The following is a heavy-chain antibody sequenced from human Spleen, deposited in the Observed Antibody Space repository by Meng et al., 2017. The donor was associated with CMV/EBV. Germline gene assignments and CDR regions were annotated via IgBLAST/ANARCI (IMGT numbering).Heavy chain of an antibody. J-gene: IGHJ6*02. V-gene: IGHV3-20*04. CDR1: GFIFGDYG. Sequence: GGSLRLSCAASGFIFGDYGMGWIRQAPGKGLEWVSGINWNGGSTSYADSVKGRFTISRDNAKNSLYLQMNSLRAEDTALYYCARHIAVAGTWTSRLYYYYGMDVWGQGTTVTVSS. CDR3: ARHIAVAGTWTSRLYYYYGMDV. D-gene: IGHD6-13*01. CDR2: INWNGGST.